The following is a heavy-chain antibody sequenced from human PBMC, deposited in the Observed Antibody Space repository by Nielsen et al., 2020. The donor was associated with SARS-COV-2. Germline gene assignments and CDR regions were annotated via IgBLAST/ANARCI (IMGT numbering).Heavy chain of an antibody. Sequence: ASVKVSCKASGYTFTGYYMHWVRQAPGQGLEWMGIINPSGGSTSYAQKFQGRVTMTRDTSTSTVYMELSSLRSEDTAVYYCARGEAIAAAGYYYYYYMDVWGKGTTVTVSS. CDR3: ARGEAIAAAGYYYYYYMDV. V-gene: IGHV1-46*01. CDR2: INPSGGST. D-gene: IGHD6-13*01. CDR1: GYTFTGYY. J-gene: IGHJ6*03.